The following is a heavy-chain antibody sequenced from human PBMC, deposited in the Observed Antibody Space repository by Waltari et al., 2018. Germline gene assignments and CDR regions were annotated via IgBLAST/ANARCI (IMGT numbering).Heavy chain of an antibody. D-gene: IGHD1-1*01. J-gene: IGHJ4*02. Sequence: QVQLVQSGAEVKEPGASVKVSCKTSGYTFTANYLHWVRQAPGQGLEWMAWINANTGDSKSAQTFQGRVTVTRDTSITTAYLELSGLRSDDTALYYCARETLPGNKIIDYWGQGTLVTVSS. CDR3: ARETLPGNKIIDY. CDR1: GYTFTANY. V-gene: IGHV1-2*02. CDR2: INANTGDS.